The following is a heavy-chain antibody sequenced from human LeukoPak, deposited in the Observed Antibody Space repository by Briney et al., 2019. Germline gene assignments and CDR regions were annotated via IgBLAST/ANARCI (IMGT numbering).Heavy chain of an antibody. CDR1: GFTLSSSG. CDR3: ARDANWGFDAFDI. CDR2: IWYDGSNY. V-gene: IGHV3-33*01. Sequence: GGSLRLSCAAHGFTLSSSGMHWVRQAPGKGLEWVAVIWYDGSNYYYADSVKGRFTISRDNSKNTLYLQMNSLSAEDTAVYYCARDANWGFDAFDIWRQGTMVTVSS. D-gene: IGHD7-27*01. J-gene: IGHJ3*02.